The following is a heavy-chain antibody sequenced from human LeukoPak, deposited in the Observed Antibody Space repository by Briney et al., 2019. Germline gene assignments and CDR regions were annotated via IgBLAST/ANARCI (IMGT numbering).Heavy chain of an antibody. J-gene: IGHJ3*01. V-gene: IGHV4-39*07. CDR1: GGSMSSGTYY. D-gene: IGHD1-26*01. Sequence: PSETLSLTCTVSGGSMSSGTYYWGWIRQPPGKGLEWIGSVYRSGHTYYNESLKSRVTISVETSETQLSLRLTSVTAADTAMYYCVRDMSGGDAFDVWGQGTVVIVSS. CDR3: VRDMSGGDAFDV. CDR2: VYRSGHT.